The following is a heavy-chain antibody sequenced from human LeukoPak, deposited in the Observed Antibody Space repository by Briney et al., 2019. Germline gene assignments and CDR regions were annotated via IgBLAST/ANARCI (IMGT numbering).Heavy chain of an antibody. V-gene: IGHV4-39*01. CDR1: GGSISSSSYY. D-gene: IGHD6-19*01. CDR2: IYYGGST. CDR3: ARHLGYSSGWYYFDY. Sequence: SETLSLTCTASGGSISSSSYYWGWIPQPPGKGLEWIGSIYYGGSTYYNPSLKSRVTISVDTSKNQFSLKLSSVTAADTAVYYCARHLGYSSGWYYFDYWGQGTLVTVSS. J-gene: IGHJ4*02.